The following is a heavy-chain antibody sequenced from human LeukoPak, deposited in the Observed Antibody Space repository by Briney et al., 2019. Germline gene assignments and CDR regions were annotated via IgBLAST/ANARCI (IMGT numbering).Heavy chain of an antibody. CDR3: TTRRFYGSATGWFDP. J-gene: IGHJ5*02. CDR2: FDPDQGKT. CDR1: GYSVSELS. Sequence: GASVKVSCKVSGYSVSELSMQWVRQAPGKGLEWMGGFDPDQGKTIYAQKFQGRVTMSEDTSTDTGYMEVRSLRFEDTAVYYCTTRRFYGSATGWFDPWGQGTLVTVSS. V-gene: IGHV1-24*01. D-gene: IGHD3-10*01.